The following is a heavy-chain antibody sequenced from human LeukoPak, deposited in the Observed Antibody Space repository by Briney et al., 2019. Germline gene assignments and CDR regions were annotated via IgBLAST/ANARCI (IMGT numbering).Heavy chain of an antibody. V-gene: IGHV3-48*03. CDR3: AREEYGSRRDQDPFDI. Sequence: GGSLRLSCAASGFTFSSYEMNWVRQAPGKGLEWVSYISSSGSTIYYADSVKGRFTISRDNSKNTLYLQMNSLRAEDTAVYYCAREEYGSRRDQDPFDIWGQGTTVTVSS. CDR1: GFTFSSYE. CDR2: ISSSGSTI. J-gene: IGHJ3*02. D-gene: IGHD6-13*01.